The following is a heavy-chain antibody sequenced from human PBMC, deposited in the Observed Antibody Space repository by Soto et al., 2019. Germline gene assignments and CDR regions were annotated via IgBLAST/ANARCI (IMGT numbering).Heavy chain of an antibody. D-gene: IGHD6-13*01. V-gene: IGHV1-46*01. Sequence: LVKVAWKPSGYTYTCYYMHWLRQTPGQGLEWMGIINPSGGSTSYAQKFQGRVTMTRDTSTSTVYMELSSLRSEDTAVYYCARIAAAGTVSVDNWFDPWGQGTLVTVSS. CDR1: GYTYTCYY. J-gene: IGHJ5*02. CDR3: ARIAAAGTVSVDNWFDP. CDR2: INPSGGST.